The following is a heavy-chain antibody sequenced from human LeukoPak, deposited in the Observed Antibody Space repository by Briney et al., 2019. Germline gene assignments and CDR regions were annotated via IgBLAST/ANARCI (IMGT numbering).Heavy chain of an antibody. Sequence: SETLSLTCTVSGGSISSGGYYWSWIRQPPGKGLEWIGYIYHSGSTYYNPSLKSRVTISVDRSKNQFSLKLSSVTAADTAVYYCAREYSSPSAFDIWGQGTMVTVSS. V-gene: IGHV4-30-2*01. CDR1: GGSISSGGYY. D-gene: IGHD6-13*01. J-gene: IGHJ3*02. CDR3: AREYSSPSAFDI. CDR2: IYHSGST.